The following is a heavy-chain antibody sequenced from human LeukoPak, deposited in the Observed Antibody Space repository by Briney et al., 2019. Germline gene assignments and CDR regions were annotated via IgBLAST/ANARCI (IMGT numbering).Heavy chain of an antibody. D-gene: IGHD3-22*01. V-gene: IGHV3-7*01. J-gene: IGHJ3*02. CDR2: IKQDGSEK. Sequence: GGSLRLSCVASGFTFSSYSMSWVRQAPGKGLEWVANIKQDGSEKYYVDSVKGRFTISRDNAKNSLYLQMNSLRAEDTAVYYCARACYYDSSGYCHDAFDSWGQGTMVTVSS. CDR3: ARACYYDSSGYCHDAFDS. CDR1: GFTFSSYS.